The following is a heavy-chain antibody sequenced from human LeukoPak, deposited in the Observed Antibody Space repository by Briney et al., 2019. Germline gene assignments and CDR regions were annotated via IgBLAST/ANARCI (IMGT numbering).Heavy chain of an antibody. CDR2: IKEDGSEK. Sequence: GGSLRLSCAASGFTFSSYAMSWVRQAPGKGLEWVANIKEDGSEKYYVDSVKGRFTISRDNAKNALYLQMNSLRGEDTAAYYCARADYSGRIFDHWGQGTLVTFSS. CDR3: ARADYSGRIFDH. V-gene: IGHV3-7*01. CDR1: GFTFSSYA. J-gene: IGHJ4*02. D-gene: IGHD1-26*01.